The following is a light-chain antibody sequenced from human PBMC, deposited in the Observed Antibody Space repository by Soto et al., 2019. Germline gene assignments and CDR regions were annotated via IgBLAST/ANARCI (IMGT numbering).Light chain of an antibody. CDR2: DTS. CDR1: TGAVTNGHY. J-gene: IGLJ2*01. Sequence: QAVVTQEPSLTVSPGGTVTLTCGSSTGAVTNGHYPYWFQQKSGQAPRALIYDTSNKHSWTPARFSGSLLGGKAALTLSGAQPEDEAEYYCLLSFSGTHVVFGGGTKVTVL. V-gene: IGLV7-46*01. CDR3: LLSFSGTHVV.